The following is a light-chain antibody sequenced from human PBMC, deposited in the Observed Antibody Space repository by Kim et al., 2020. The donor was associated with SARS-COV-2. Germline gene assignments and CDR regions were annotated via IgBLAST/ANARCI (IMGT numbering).Light chain of an antibody. CDR1: QDIGKD. J-gene: IGKJ4*01. V-gene: IGKV1-6*01. Sequence: AIQMTQSPSSLSASVGDRVIITCRASQDIGKDLDWYQQKPGKAPKLLIYAASSLQSGAPSRFGCSGSGTDFTLTISSLQPEDFATYYCLQDYNYPLTFGGGTKVDIK. CDR2: AAS. CDR3: LQDYNYPLT.